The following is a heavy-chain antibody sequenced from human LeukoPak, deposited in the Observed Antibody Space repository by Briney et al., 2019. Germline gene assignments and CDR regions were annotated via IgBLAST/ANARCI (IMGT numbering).Heavy chain of an antibody. CDR3: AREDSSDYYSGYFDS. V-gene: IGHV4-34*01. CDR2: INHSGST. J-gene: IGHJ4*02. Sequence: NTSETLSLTCAVYGGSFSGYYWSWIRQPPGKGLEWIGEINHSGSTNYNPSLKSRVTISVDTSKNQFSLKLSSVSAADTAVYFCAREDSSDYYSGYFDSWGQGALVTVSS. CDR1: GGSFSGYY. D-gene: IGHD3-22*01.